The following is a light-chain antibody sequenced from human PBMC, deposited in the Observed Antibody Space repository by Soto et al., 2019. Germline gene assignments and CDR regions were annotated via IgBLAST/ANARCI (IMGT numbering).Light chain of an antibody. CDR3: AACDDSLSGLV. Sequence: QSVLTQPPSASGTPGQRVTISCSGSSSNIGSNYVYWYQQLPGTAPKLLIYRNNQRPSGVPDRFSGSKSGTSASLAISGLRSEDEADYYRAACDDSLSGLVFGGGTKLTVL. J-gene: IGLJ2*01. CDR1: SSNIGSNY. CDR2: RNN. V-gene: IGLV1-47*01.